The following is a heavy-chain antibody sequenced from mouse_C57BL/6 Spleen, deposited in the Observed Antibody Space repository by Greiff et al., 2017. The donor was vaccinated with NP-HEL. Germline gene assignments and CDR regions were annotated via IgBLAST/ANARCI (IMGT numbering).Heavy chain of an antibody. J-gene: IGHJ2*01. V-gene: IGHV5-6*01. CDR1: GFTFSSYG. Sequence: EVQLVESGGDLVKPGGSLKLSCAASGFTFSSYGMSWVRQTPDKRLEWVATISSGGSYTYYPDSVKGRFTISRDNAKNTLYLQMSSLKSEDTAMYYCARHTMITSYYFDYWGQGTTLTVSS. CDR2: ISSGGSYT. CDR3: ARHTMITSYYFDY. D-gene: IGHD2-4*01.